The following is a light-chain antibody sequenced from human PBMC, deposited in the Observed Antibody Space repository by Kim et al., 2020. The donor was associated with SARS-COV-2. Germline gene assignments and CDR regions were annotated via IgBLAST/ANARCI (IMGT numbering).Light chain of an antibody. CDR3: NSRDSRGKHKG. Sequence: SSELTQDPAVSVALGQTVRITCQGDSLRSYYASWYQQKPGQAPVLVIYGKNNRPSGIPDRFSGSSSGNTASLTITGAQAEDEADYYCNSRDSRGKHKGFG. J-gene: IGLJ2*01. CDR1: SLRSYY. CDR2: GKN. V-gene: IGLV3-19*01.